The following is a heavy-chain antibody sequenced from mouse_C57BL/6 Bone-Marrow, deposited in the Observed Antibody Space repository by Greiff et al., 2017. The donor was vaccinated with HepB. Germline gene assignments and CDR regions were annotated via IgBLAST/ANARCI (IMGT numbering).Heavy chain of an antibody. Sequence: EADGGLVQPKGSLKLSCAASGFSFNTYAMNWVRQAPGKGLEWVARIRSKSNNYATYYADSVKDRFTISRDDSESMLYLQMNNLKTEDTAMYYCVRSGYYDYYDYWGQGTTLTVSS. CDR1: GFSFNTYA. CDR3: VRSGYYDYYDY. V-gene: IGHV10-1*01. J-gene: IGHJ2*01. CDR2: IRSKSNNYAT. D-gene: IGHD2-4*01.